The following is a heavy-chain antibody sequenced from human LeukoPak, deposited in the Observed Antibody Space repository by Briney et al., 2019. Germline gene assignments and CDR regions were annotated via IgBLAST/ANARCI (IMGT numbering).Heavy chain of an antibody. Sequence: RVSLRLSCAASGFTFSSYWMSWVRQAPGKGLEWVATIKQDGSEKYYVDSVKGRFTISRDNAKNSLYLQMNSLRAEDTAVYYCARESLDTAMDTVAFDIWGQGTMVTVSS. CDR3: ARESLDTAMDTVAFDI. CDR1: GFTFSSYW. V-gene: IGHV3-7*01. J-gene: IGHJ3*02. CDR2: IKQDGSEK. D-gene: IGHD5-18*01.